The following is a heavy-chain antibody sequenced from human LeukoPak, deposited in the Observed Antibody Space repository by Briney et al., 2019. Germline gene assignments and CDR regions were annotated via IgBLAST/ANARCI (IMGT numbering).Heavy chain of an antibody. D-gene: IGHD3-10*01. CDR1: GFTFSGST. CDR2: IRSKTNSYAT. J-gene: IGHJ6*02. V-gene: IGHV3-73*01. Sequence: GPLRLSCAASGFTFSGSTIHWVRQASGKGLEWTGRIRSKTNSYATAYAASMKGRFTISRDDSKNTAYLEMNSLETEDTALYHCTRGSVGGSYYGMDVWGQGTTVTVSS. CDR3: TRGSVGGSYYGMDV.